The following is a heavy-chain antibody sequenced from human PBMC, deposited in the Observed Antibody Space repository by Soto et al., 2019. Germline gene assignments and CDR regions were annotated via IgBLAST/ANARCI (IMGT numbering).Heavy chain of an antibody. CDR2: INSAGSII. CDR1: GFTPSRLS. V-gene: IGHV3-48*01. Sequence: EVQLVQSGGALVQPGGSLRLSCAASGFTPSRLSMNWVRQATVKGLEWISYINSAGSIIYYADSVKGRFTISRDNAKNSLFLQMNSLRAEDTAVYYCATGTDFGWLDHPTHALDIWGQGTMVTVSS. J-gene: IGHJ3*02. D-gene: IGHD3-9*01. CDR3: ATGTDFGWLDHPTHALDI.